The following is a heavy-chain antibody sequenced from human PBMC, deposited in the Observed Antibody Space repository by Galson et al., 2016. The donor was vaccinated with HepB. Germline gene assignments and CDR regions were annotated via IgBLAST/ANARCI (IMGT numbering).Heavy chain of an antibody. CDR3: ARAGHSSGWYPFNFWWFDP. V-gene: IGHV3-48*02. D-gene: IGHD6-19*01. Sequence: SLRLSCAASGFTFSSYSMHWVRQAPGKGLEWVSYISSSTIYYADSVKGRFTISRDNAKNSLYLQMNSLRDEDTAVHYCARAGHSSGWYPFNFWWFDPWGQGTLVTVSS. CDR1: GFTFSSYS. J-gene: IGHJ5*02. CDR2: ISSSTI.